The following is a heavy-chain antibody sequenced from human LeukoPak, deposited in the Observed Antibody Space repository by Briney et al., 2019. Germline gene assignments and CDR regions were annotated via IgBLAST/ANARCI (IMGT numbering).Heavy chain of an antibody. Sequence: ASVKVSCKASGYTFTNYGITWVRQAPGQGLEWMGWVGAYNGHTTYAPGLQGRVTMTTDTSTSTVFMGLRSLRSDDTAVYYCARGEAKIGYDFWGQGTLVTVSS. V-gene: IGHV1-18*01. J-gene: IGHJ4*02. CDR3: ARGEAKIGYDF. CDR1: GYTFTNYG. D-gene: IGHD5-24*01. CDR2: VGAYNGHT.